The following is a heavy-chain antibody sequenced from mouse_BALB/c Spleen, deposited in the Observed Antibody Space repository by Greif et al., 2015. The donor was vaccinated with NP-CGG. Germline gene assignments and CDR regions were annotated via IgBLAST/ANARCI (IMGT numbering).Heavy chain of an antibody. CDR1: GFSLTSYG. V-gene: IGHV2-9*02. CDR2: IWAGGST. CDR3: ARDDPDGITTATY. J-gene: IGHJ3*01. Sequence: VMLVESGPGLVAPSQSLSITCTVSGFSLTSYGVHWVRQPPGKGLEWLGVIWAGGSTNYNSALMSRLSISKDNSKSQVFLKMNSLQTDDTAMYYCARDDPDGITTATYWGQGTLVTVSA. D-gene: IGHD1-2*01.